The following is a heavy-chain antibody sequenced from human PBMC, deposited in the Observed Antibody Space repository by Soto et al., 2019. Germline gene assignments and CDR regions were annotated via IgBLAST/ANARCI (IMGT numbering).Heavy chain of an antibody. Sequence: QVQLEESGGSVVQPGRSLRLSCAASGFTFSRHTLHWVRQAPGKGLEWVASISYDGSNKYYADSVKGRFTISRDNSKNTLYVQMDSLRAEDTAVYYCARDRLRLGELSLLGYFDYWGQGTLVTVSS. J-gene: IGHJ4*02. CDR2: ISYDGSNK. CDR3: ARDRLRLGELSLLGYFDY. D-gene: IGHD3-16*02. CDR1: GFTFSRHT. V-gene: IGHV3-30*04.